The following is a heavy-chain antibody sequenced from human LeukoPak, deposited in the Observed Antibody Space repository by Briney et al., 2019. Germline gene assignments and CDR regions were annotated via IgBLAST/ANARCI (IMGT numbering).Heavy chain of an antibody. Sequence: RIKSKTDGVTTDYAALVKCRFTITRDDSKNTMYLQMNSLKTEDTAVYYCTTDYDFWSAYYCFGYWGQGALVTVS. CDR2: IKSKTDGVTT. J-gene: IGHJ4*02. D-gene: IGHD3-3*01. V-gene: IGHV3-15*01. CDR3: TTDYDFWSAYYCFGY.